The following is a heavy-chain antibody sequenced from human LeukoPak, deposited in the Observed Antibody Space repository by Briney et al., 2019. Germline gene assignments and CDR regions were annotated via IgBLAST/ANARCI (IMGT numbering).Heavy chain of an antibody. CDR3: VRDPGTTSDN. Sequence: GGSLRLSCVVSGFSVSDYDMSWIREAPGRGLEWVSYVSHSGRLVNYKDSVKGRFTMSRDNAKNSLYLQMNSLRHEDTAVYYCVRDPGTTSDNWGQGTLVTVSS. D-gene: IGHD1-1*01. CDR2: VSHSGRLV. CDR1: GFSVSDYD. J-gene: IGHJ4*02. V-gene: IGHV3-11*04.